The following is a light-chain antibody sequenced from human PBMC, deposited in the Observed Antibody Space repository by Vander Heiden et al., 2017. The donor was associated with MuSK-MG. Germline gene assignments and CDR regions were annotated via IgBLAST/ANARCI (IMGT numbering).Light chain of an antibody. V-gene: IGKV1-39*01. CDR2: AAS. J-gene: IGKJ3*01. CDR1: QSINSC. CDR3: QQCLSTPFT. Sequence: DIHITHTPSSLSASVGNRVTITCRASQSINSCLDWYQQKPGKAPKLLIYAASSVESGVPSRFSGSGYGTDFTLTISMLHPEDFATYYCQQCLSTPFTFGQGTKVEIK.